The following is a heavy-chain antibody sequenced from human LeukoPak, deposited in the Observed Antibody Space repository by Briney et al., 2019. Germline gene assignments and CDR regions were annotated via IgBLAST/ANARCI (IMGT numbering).Heavy chain of an antibody. Sequence: SETLSLTCAVYGGSFSGYYWSWIRQPPGKGLEWIGEINHSGSTNYNPSLKSRVTISVDTSKNQFSLKLSSVTAADTAVYYCARGPDTEGQQLEGMDVWGQGTTVTVSS. D-gene: IGHD6-13*01. J-gene: IGHJ6*02. CDR2: INHSGST. V-gene: IGHV4-34*01. CDR3: ARGPDTEGQQLEGMDV. CDR1: GGSFSGYY.